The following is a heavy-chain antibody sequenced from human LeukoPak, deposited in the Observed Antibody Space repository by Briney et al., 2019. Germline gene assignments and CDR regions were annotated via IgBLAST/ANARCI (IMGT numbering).Heavy chain of an antibody. CDR3: ARASYSYDINGWVPFDY. Sequence: PSQTLSLTCTVSGNSISSGDNYWSWIRQPAGKGLEWIGRIYTSGSTNYNPSLKSRVTISGDTSKNQFSLRLSSVTAADTAVYYCARASYSYDINGWVPFDYGGKGTLVTVSS. J-gene: IGHJ4*02. CDR2: IYTSGST. D-gene: IGHD3-22*01. CDR1: GNSISSGDNY. V-gene: IGHV4-61*02.